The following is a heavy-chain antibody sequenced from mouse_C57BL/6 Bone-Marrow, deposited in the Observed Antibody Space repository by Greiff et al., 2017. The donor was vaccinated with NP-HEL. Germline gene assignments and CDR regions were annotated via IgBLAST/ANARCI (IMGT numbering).Heavy chain of an antibody. CDR2: IHPNSGST. J-gene: IGHJ4*01. CDR3: ARSALITTVADY. CDR1: GYTFTSYW. V-gene: IGHV1-64*01. Sequence: VQLQQSGAELVKPGASVKLSCKASGYTFTSYWMHWVKQRPGQGLGWIGMIHPNSGSTNYNEKFKSKATLTVDKSSSTAYMQLSSLTSEDSAVYYCARSALITTVADYWGQGTSVTVSS. D-gene: IGHD1-1*01.